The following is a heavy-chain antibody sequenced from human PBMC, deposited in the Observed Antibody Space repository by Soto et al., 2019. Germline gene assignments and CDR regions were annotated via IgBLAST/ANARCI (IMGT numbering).Heavy chain of an antibody. J-gene: IGHJ1*01. CDR2: IYTARPT. CDR3: ARGKSRDAYKPLGY. Sequence: GLSLRLSGASSGFVVSKYYMRSCRQPPGRGLQRASVIYTARPTSYAASVKGPFTIPRDDSKNTLYFQMDNLRAQDTATYYCARGKSRDAYKPLGYWGPGTLVTVSS. D-gene: IGHD1-1*01. V-gene: IGHV3-53*01. CDR1: GFVVSKYY.